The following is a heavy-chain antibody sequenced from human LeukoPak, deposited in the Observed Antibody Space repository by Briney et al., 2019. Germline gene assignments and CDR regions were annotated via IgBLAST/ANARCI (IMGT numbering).Heavy chain of an antibody. CDR2: IGAYNGDT. J-gene: IGHJ6*02. CDR3: ATSVGTANYYYYGMDV. Sequence: ASVKVSCTASGYTFTSYGISWGRQAPGQGLEWMGWIGAYNGDTNYAQKLQGRVTMTTDTSTSTAYMELRSLRSDDTAVYYCATSVGTANYYYYGMDVWGQGTTVTVSS. D-gene: IGHD5-18*01. CDR1: GYTFTSYG. V-gene: IGHV1-18*01.